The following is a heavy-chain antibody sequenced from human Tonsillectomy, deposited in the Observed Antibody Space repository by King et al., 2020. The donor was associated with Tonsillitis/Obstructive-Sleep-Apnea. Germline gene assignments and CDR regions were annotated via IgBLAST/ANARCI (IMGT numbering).Heavy chain of an antibody. V-gene: IGHV4-39*01. CDR3: ASGVLRGYSYGYGY. Sequence: QLQESGPGLVKPSETLSLTCTVSGCSISSSSYYWGWIRHPPGKGLEWIGSSYYSGSTYYNPSLKSRVTISVDTSKNQFSLKLSTVTAADTAVYYCASGVLRGYSYGYGYWGQGTLVTVSS. CDR2: SYYSGST. CDR1: GCSISSSSYY. D-gene: IGHD5-18*01. J-gene: IGHJ4*02.